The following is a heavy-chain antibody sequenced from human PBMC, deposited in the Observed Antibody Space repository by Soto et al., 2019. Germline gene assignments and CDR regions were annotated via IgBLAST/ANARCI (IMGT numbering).Heavy chain of an antibody. V-gene: IGHV1-2*04. CDR3: ARVGGGKYGDPGWIDY. J-gene: IGHJ4*02. CDR2: INPNSGGT. D-gene: IGHD4-17*01. Sequence: QVQLVQSGAEVKKPGASVKVSCKASGYTFTGYYMHWVRQARGQGLEWMGWINPNSGGTNYAQKFQGWVTMTRDTSISTAYMELSRLRSDDSAVYYCARVGGGKYGDPGWIDYWGQGTLVTVSS. CDR1: GYTFTGYY.